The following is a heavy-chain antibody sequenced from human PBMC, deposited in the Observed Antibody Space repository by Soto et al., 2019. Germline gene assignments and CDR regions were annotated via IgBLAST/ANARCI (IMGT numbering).Heavy chain of an antibody. D-gene: IGHD4-17*01. CDR3: AIADYGDDDY. CDR1: GYTFPTST. Sequence: QLQLVQSGAEAKKPGASVKVSCKASGYTFPTSTISWLRQAPGQGLEWMGWIKAYSGNTNYAQKLQGRATMTTDTSTNTAYMELRSLTTDDTAIYYCAIADYGDDDYWGQGTLVTGSS. V-gene: IGHV1-18*01. J-gene: IGHJ4*02. CDR2: IKAYSGNT.